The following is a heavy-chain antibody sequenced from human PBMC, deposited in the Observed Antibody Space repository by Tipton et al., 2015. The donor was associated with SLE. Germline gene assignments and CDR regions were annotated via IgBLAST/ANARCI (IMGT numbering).Heavy chain of an antibody. CDR3: ARDHIAVAGTTLDH. CDR2: ITWNGGTS. D-gene: IGHD6-19*01. CDR1: RFSFNDFG. V-gene: IGHV3-20*04. J-gene: IGHJ4*02. Sequence: SLRLSCAASRFSFNDFGMSWVRQVPGKGLEWVSDITWNGGTSVYAESVKGRFTISRDNAKNSLYLQMNSLKVEDTALYYCARDHIAVAGTTLDHWGRGTLVTVSS.